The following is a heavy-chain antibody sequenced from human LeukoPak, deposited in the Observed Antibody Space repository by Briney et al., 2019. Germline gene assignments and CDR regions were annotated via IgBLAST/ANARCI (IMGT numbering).Heavy chain of an antibody. CDR2: ISAYNGNT. D-gene: IGHD6-13*01. J-gene: IGHJ2*01. Sequence: ASVKVSCKASGYTFTSYGISWVRQAPGQRLEWMGWISAYNGNTNYAQKLQGRVTMTTDTSTSTAYMELRSLRSDDTAVYYCARDRGTGYSSSWYLLYWYFDLWGRGTLVTVSS. V-gene: IGHV1-18*01. CDR3: ARDRGTGYSSSWYLLYWYFDL. CDR1: GYTFTSYG.